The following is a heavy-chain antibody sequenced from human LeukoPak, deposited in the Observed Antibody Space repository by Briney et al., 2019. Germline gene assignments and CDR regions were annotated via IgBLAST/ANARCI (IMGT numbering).Heavy chain of an antibody. J-gene: IGHJ3*02. CDR3: ARYLYDSSSYYSLDAFDI. V-gene: IGHV1-2*02. D-gene: IGHD3-22*01. Sequence: ASVKVSCKASGYTFTGYYMHWVRQAPGQGLEWMGWINPNSGGTNYAQKFQGRVTMTRDTSISTAYMELSRLRSDDTAVYYCARYLYDSSSYYSLDAFDIWGQGTMVTVSS. CDR2: INPNSGGT. CDR1: GYTFTGYY.